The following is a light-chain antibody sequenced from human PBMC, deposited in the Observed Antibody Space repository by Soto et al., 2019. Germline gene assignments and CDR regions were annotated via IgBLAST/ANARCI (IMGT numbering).Light chain of an antibody. V-gene: IGKV3-20*01. CDR2: GAS. Sequence: EIVLTQSPGTLSLSPGERATISCRASQSVSSNYLAWFQQKPGQAPRLLTYGASNRATGIPDRFSGSGSGTDFTLTISRLEPEDFAVYYCQQYGSSPTFGQGTRLEIK. CDR3: QQYGSSPT. J-gene: IGKJ5*01. CDR1: QSVSSNY.